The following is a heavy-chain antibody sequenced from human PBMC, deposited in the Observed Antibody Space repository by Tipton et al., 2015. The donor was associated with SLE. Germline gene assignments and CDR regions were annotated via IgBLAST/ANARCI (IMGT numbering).Heavy chain of an antibody. J-gene: IGHJ5*02. D-gene: IGHD3-3*01. CDR1: GGSISSYY. CDR2: IYYSGST. CDR3: ARGGHYAWFGP. Sequence: LRLSCTVSGGSISSYYWSWIRQPPGKGLEWIGYIYYSGSTNYNPSLKSRVTMSVDTSKNHFSLKVNSVTAADTAVYYCARGGHYAWFGPWGQGFLVTVSS. V-gene: IGHV4-59*01.